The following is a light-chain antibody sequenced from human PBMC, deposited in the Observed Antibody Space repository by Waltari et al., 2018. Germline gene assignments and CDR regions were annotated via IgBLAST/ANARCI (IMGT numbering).Light chain of an antibody. CDR1: QTIYNY. CDR3: QQRKSWPFT. J-gene: IGKJ4*01. CDR2: DAT. Sequence: DIVMTQSPTTLSLSLGERVTLSCRASQTIYNYLAWYQQKAGQAPRLLIYDATKRATGVPAMFSGSGCGADFTLTISSLEHEDFVVYYCQQRKSWPFTFGGGSRVDIK. V-gene: IGKV3-11*01.